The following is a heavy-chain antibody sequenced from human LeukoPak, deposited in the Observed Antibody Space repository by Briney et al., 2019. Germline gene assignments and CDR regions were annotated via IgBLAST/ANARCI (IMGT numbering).Heavy chain of an antibody. Sequence: ASVKVSCKASGYTFTSYGISWVRQAPGQGLEWMGWISAYNGNTNYAQKLQGRVTMTTDTSTSTACMELRRLRSDDTAVYYCARDLEGIVGATNHYWGQGTLVTVSS. V-gene: IGHV1-18*01. J-gene: IGHJ4*02. CDR3: ARDLEGIVGATNHY. D-gene: IGHD1-26*01. CDR1: GYTFTSYG. CDR2: ISAYNGNT.